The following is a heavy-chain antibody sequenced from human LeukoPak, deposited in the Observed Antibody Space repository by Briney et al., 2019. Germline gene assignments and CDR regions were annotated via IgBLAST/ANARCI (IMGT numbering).Heavy chain of an antibody. D-gene: IGHD5-12*01. CDR1: GFTFSSAW. J-gene: IGHJ4*02. V-gene: IGHV4-34*01. Sequence: GSLRLSCAASGFTFSSAWMTWVRQPPGKGLEWIGEINHSGSTNYNPSLKSRVTIPVDMSKNQFSLKLSSVTAADTAVYYCARDGRSGYARGPYYFDYWGQGTLVTVSS. CDR3: ARDGRSGYARGPYYFDY. CDR2: INHSGST.